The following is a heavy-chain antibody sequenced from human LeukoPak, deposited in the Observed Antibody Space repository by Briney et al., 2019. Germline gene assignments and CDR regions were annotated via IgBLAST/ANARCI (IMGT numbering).Heavy chain of an antibody. CDR3: ARVVLGEGMDV. CDR1: GGSISSGGYS. D-gene: IGHD3-16*01. CDR2: IYHSGST. Sequence: PSETLSLTSAVSGGSISSGGYSWSWIRQPPGKGLEWIGYIYHSGSTYYNPSLKSRVTISVDRSKNQFSLKLSSVTAADTAVYYCARVVLGEGMDVWGKGTTVTVSS. V-gene: IGHV4-30-2*01. J-gene: IGHJ6*04.